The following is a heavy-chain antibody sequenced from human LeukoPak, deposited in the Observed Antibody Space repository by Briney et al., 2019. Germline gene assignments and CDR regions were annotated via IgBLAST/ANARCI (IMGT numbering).Heavy chain of an antibody. Sequence: QTGGSLRLSCAASGFTFNNYAMNRVRQAPGKGLEWVSGISGFGGSTYYAPSVKGRLTISRDNFGSMLYLHLDSLRVEDTAIYYCARRSGSSWSSFDYWGQGALVTVSS. V-gene: IGHV3-23*01. D-gene: IGHD6-13*01. CDR2: ISGFGGST. CDR3: ARRSGSSWSSFDY. CDR1: GFTFNNYA. J-gene: IGHJ4*02.